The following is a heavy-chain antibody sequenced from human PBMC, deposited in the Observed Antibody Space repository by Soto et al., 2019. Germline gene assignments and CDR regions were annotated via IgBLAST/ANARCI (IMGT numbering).Heavy chain of an antibody. CDR1: GDSVSSNSAA. CDR3: VGPTSHHCLYLAF. V-gene: IGHV6-1*01. J-gene: IGHJ6*03. CDR2: TYYRSRWYN. Sequence: SQTLSLTCAISGDSVSSNSAAWNWIRMSPSRGLEWLARTYYRSRWYNDYAVSVRSRITVNADTSKNQFSLQLTSVTPDDTAIFFFVGPTSHHCLYLAFWARGTTVPVSS. D-gene: IGHD2-21*02.